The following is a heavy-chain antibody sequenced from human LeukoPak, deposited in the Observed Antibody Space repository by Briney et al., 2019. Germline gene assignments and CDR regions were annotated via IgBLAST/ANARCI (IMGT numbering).Heavy chain of an antibody. CDR2: MNPNSGNT. J-gene: IGHJ6*02. D-gene: IGHD3-22*01. CDR3: ARDGEDSSGYGMDV. Sequence: ASVKVSCKASGYTFTGYYMHWVRQATGQGLEWMGWMNPNSGNTGYAQKFQGRVTMTRNTSISTAYMELSSLRSEDTAVYYCARDGEDSSGYGMDVWGQGTTVTVSS. CDR1: GYTFTGYY. V-gene: IGHV1-8*02.